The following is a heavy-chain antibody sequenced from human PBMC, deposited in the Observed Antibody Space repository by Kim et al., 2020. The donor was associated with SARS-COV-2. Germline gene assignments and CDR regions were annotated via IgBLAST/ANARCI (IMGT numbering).Heavy chain of an antibody. D-gene: IGHD6-13*01. CDR2: INPNSGGT. CDR3: ARGHRSSWPWDYGMDV. J-gene: IGHJ6*02. V-gene: IGHV1-2*06. Sequence: ASVKVSCKASGYTFTGYYMHWVRQAPGQGLEWMGRINPNSGGTNYAQKFQGRVTMTRDTSISTAYMELSRLRSDDTAVYYCARGHRSSWPWDYGMDVWGQGTTVTVSS. CDR1: GYTFTGYY.